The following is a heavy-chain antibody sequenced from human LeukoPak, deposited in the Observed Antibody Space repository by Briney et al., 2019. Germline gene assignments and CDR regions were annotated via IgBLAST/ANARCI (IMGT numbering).Heavy chain of an antibody. CDR1: GYTFTGYY. CDR2: INPNSGGT. J-gene: IGHJ6*02. D-gene: IGHD3-22*01. V-gene: IGHV1-2*02. Sequence: ASVKVSCKASGYTFTGYYMHWVRQAPGQGLEWMGWINPNSGGTNYAQKFQGRVTMTRDTSISTAYMELSRLRSNDTAVYYCARSMIVVATRAYGMDVGGQGTTVTVSS. CDR3: ARSMIVVATRAYGMDV.